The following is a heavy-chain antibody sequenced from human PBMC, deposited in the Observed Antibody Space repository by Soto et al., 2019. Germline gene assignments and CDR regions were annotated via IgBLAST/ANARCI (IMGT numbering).Heavy chain of an antibody. V-gene: IGHV1-69*13. Sequence: SVKVACKSPGGTLSSYAISLVRQAPGQGLEWMGGIIPIFGTANYAQKFQGRVTITADESTSTAYMELSSLRSEDTAVYYCARGIVVVPAAIPDLFDPWGQGTLVTVSS. CDR1: GGTLSSYA. CDR3: ARGIVVVPAAIPDLFDP. CDR2: IIPIFGTA. D-gene: IGHD2-2*02. J-gene: IGHJ5*02.